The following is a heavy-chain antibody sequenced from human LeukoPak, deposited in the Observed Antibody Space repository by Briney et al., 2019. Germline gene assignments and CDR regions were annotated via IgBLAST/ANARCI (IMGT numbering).Heavy chain of an antibody. CDR3: AKGRLGTVTTALDY. J-gene: IGHJ4*02. D-gene: IGHD4-17*01. V-gene: IGHV3-23*01. CDR1: GFTFSSYS. CDR2: VSGSTIISA. Sequence: PGGSLRLSCAASGFTFSSYSMTWVRQAPGKGLEWVSTVSGSTIISAYYAVSVKGRFTISRDNSKNTRYLQMNSLRAEDTAVYYCAKGRLGTVTTALDYWGQGTLVTVSS.